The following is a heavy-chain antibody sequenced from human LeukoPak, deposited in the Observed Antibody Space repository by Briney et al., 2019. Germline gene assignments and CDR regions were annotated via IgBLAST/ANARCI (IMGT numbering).Heavy chain of an antibody. CDR3: AKEALDDSSGYYFRRYYYYGMDV. CDR1: GFTFSSYS. J-gene: IGHJ6*02. V-gene: IGHV3-48*02. Sequence: GGSLRLSCAASGFTFSSYSMNWVRQAPGKGLEWVSYISSSSGTIYYADSVKGRFTISRDNAKNSLYLQMSSLRDEDTAVYYCAKEALDDSSGYYFRRYYYYGMDVWGQGTTVTVSS. CDR2: ISSSSGTI. D-gene: IGHD3-22*01.